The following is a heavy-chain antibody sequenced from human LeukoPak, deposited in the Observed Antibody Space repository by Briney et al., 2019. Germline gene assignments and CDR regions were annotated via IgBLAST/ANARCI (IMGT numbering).Heavy chain of an antibody. CDR3: ARDLNWSFDY. J-gene: IGHJ4*02. CDR2: ISRDSRFV. V-gene: IGHV3-21*05. Sequence: PGGSLRLSCSASGFTFSDYSVNWVRQAPGKGLEWLSYISRDSRFVQYADSVKGRFTISRDNAKSSVSLQMNSLRAEDTAVYYCARDLNWSFDYWGQGTLVTLSS. CDR1: GFTFSDYS. D-gene: IGHD1-20*01.